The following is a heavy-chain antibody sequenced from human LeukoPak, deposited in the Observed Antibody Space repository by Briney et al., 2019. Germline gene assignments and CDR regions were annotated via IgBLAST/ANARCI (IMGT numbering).Heavy chain of an antibody. D-gene: IGHD5-18*01. CDR3: ATLSDTAMDGESFYYYYYMDV. Sequence: TTSETLSLTCTVSGGSISSYYWSWIRQPPGKGLEWIGYIYHSGSTYYNPSLKSRVTISVDRSKNQFSLKLSSVTAADTAVYYCATLSDTAMDGESFYYYYYMDVWGKGTTVTVSS. V-gene: IGHV4-59*12. CDR1: GGSISSYY. J-gene: IGHJ6*03. CDR2: IYHSGST.